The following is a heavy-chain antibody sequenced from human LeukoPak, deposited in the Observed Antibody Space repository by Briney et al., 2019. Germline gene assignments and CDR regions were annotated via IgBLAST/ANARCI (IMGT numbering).Heavy chain of an antibody. CDR3: ARDITMVRGVLDY. CDR1: GFTFSSYA. CDR2: ISYDGSNK. V-gene: IGHV3-30*04. D-gene: IGHD3-10*01. J-gene: IGHJ4*02. Sequence: GRSLRLSCAASGFTFSSYAMHWVRQAPGKGLEWVAVISYDGSNKYYADSVKARFTISRDNSKNTLYLQMNSLRAEDTAVYYCARDITMVRGVLDYWGQGTLVTVSS.